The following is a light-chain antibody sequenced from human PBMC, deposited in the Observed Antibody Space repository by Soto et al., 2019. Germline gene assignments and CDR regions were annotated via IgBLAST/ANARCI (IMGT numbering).Light chain of an antibody. CDR1: QDISSW. CDR3: QQANSFTLT. V-gene: IGKV1-12*01. J-gene: IGKJ4*01. CDR2: GAS. Sequence: DIQMTQSPSSVAASVGDRVTITCRASQDISSWLAWFQQKPGKAPKLLIYGASTLPSGVPSRFSGSGSGTDFTLTTSSLQPEDFATYYCQQANSFTLTFCGGTKVDIX.